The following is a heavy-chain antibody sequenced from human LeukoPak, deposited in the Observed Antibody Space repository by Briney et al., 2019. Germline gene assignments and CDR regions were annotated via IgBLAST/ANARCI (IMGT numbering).Heavy chain of an antibody. V-gene: IGHV4-59*01. J-gene: IGHJ4*02. CDR3: ARGKEVITMLRGLKPGYYFDY. D-gene: IGHD3-10*01. CDR1: GGSISSYY. CDR2: IFYSGST. Sequence: SETLSLTCTVSGGSISSYYWSWIRQPPGKGLEWIGYIFYSGSTNYNPSLKSRVTISVDTSKNQFSLKLNSVTAADTAVYYCARGKEVITMLRGLKPGYYFDYWGQGTLVTVSS.